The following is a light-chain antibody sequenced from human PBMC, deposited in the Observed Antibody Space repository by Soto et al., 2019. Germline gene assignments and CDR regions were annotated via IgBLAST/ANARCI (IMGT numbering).Light chain of an antibody. CDR3: HQYFRSPLT. Sequence: IVMTDCPYSLSGWGWERAGINFNARHRVFANSKNRNHLSWYQQKPGQPPKLLIYWATTRESGVPDRFSGSGSGTDFTLTVSGLQAEDVAIYYCHQYFRSPLTFGGGTKVDIK. CDR1: HRVFANSKNRNH. CDR2: WAT. J-gene: IGKJ4*01. V-gene: IGKV4-1*01.